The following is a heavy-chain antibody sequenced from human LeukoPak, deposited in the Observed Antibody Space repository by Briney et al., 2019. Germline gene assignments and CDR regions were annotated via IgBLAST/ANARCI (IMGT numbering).Heavy chain of an antibody. J-gene: IGHJ4*02. D-gene: IGHD1-1*01. CDR2: ISWDSGSS. CDR1: GFMFDDYA. Sequence: GGSLRLSCAASGFMFDDYAMHWVRQVPGKGLEWVSGISWDSGSSGYADSVKGRFTISRDNAKNSLYPQMNSLRVEDTAFYYCAKRRSSTTGSPFNCWGQGTLVAVSS. CDR3: AKRRSSTTGSPFNC. V-gene: IGHV3-9*01.